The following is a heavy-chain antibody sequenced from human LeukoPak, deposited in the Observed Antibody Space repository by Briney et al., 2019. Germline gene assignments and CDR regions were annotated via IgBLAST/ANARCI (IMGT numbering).Heavy chain of an antibody. CDR2: IIPIFGTA. D-gene: IGHD3-10*01. Sequence: EASVKVSCKASGGTSSSYAISWVRQAPGQGLERMGRIIPIFGTANYAQKFQGRVTITTDESTSTAYMELSSLRSEDTAVYYCARDRVLLGYYWGQGTLVTVSS. CDR1: GGTSSSYA. V-gene: IGHV1-69*05. CDR3: ARDRVLLGYY. J-gene: IGHJ4*02.